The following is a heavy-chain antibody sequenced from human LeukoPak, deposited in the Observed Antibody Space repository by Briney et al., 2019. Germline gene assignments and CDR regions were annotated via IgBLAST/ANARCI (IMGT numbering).Heavy chain of an antibody. Sequence: ASVNVSCKASGYTFTSYHMNWVRQAPGQGLEWMGIINPSSGGTSYAQKFQGRVTMTRDTSTSTVNMELRSLRSEDTAVYHCARGSGLATIRGAFDIWGLGTMVTVSS. CDR2: INPSSGGT. CDR3: ARGSGLATIRGAFDI. CDR1: GYTFTSYH. D-gene: IGHD5-12*01. V-gene: IGHV1-46*01. J-gene: IGHJ3*02.